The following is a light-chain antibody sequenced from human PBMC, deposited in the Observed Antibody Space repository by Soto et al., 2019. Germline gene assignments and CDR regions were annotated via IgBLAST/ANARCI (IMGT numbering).Light chain of an antibody. CDR1: GSDVGAYNY. V-gene: IGLV2-14*01. Sequence: QSALTQPASVSGSPGQSITISCTGTGSDVGAYNYVSWYQHRPGEAPRLVISEVSNRPSGFSNRFSGSKSGNTASLTISGPQAEDEGDYFCNSYTSHTPGIFGGGTKVTVL. CDR2: EVS. J-gene: IGLJ2*01. CDR3: NSYTSHTPGI.